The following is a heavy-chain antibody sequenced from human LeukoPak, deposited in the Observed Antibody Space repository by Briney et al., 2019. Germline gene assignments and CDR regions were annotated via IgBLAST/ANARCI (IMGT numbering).Heavy chain of an antibody. J-gene: IGHJ4*02. V-gene: IGHV4-59*01. Sequence: SETLSLTCTVSGGSISSYYWSWIRQPPGKGLEWIGHIYYSGSTNYNPSLKSRVTISVDTSKNQFSLKLSSVTAADTAVYYCARVATYYYGSSGYYFDYWGQGTLVTVSS. CDR2: IYYSGST. D-gene: IGHD3-22*01. CDR1: GGSISSYY. CDR3: ARVATYYYGSSGYYFDY.